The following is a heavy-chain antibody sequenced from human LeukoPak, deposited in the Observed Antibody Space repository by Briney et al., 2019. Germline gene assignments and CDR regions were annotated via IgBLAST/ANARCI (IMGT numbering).Heavy chain of an antibody. CDR1: GYTFTSYG. Sequence: ASVKVSCKASGYTFTSYGISWVRQAPGQGLEWMGWISAYNGNTNYAQKLQGRVTMTTDTSTSTVYMELSSLRSEDTAVYYCARDDNGDNWFDPWGQGTLVTVSS. J-gene: IGHJ5*02. D-gene: IGHD4-17*01. V-gene: IGHV1-18*01. CDR3: ARDDNGDNWFDP. CDR2: ISAYNGNT.